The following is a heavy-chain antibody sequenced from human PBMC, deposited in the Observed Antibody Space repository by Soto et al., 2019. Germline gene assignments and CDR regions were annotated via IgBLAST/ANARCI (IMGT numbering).Heavy chain of an antibody. CDR3: ARPYEGGYSSNHHYYYALDV. D-gene: IGHD3-22*01. Sequence: QVQLVQSGAEVKKPGSSVKVSCKISGGTFSRYSISWVRQAPGQGLEWMGGIVPIFGTRNYAQKFQDRVTTTTDEHATTANMELSNLRSEDTAVYYCARPYEGGYSSNHHYYYALDVWGQGTAVTVSS. CDR2: IVPIFGTR. V-gene: IGHV1-69*01. CDR1: GGTFSRYS. J-gene: IGHJ6*02.